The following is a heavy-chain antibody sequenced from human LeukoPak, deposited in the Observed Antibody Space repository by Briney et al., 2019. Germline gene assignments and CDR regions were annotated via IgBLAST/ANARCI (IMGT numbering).Heavy chain of an antibody. CDR3: ARVGGFSGYGADY. D-gene: IGHD5-12*01. Sequence: ASVKVSCRASGYTFTSYYLHWVRQAHGQGLEWMGIINPSGGSTYYAQKFQGRVTMTRDMSTSTVYMELSSLRSEDTAVYYCARVGGFSGYGADYWGQGTLVTVSS. V-gene: IGHV1-46*01. CDR1: GYTFTSYY. J-gene: IGHJ4*02. CDR2: INPSGGST.